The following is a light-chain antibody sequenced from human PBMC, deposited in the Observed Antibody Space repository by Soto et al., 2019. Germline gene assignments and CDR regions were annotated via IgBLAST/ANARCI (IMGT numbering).Light chain of an antibody. CDR2: DAS. Sequence: EIVLTQSPAALSLSPGDTATLSCRASQSVSYYLAWYQQKPGQAPRLLIYDASNRATGIPARFSGSGSGTYFTLTIGSLEPEDFAVYYCQQRSNWPRTFCQGTKVEIK. J-gene: IGKJ2*01. CDR3: QQRSNWPRT. CDR1: QSVSYY. V-gene: IGKV3-11*01.